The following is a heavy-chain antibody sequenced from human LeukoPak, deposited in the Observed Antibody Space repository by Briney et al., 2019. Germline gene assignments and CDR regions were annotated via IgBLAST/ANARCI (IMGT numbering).Heavy chain of an antibody. V-gene: IGHV3-21*01. CDR1: GFTFSNYN. Sequence: GGSLRLSCAASGFTFSNYNMNWVRQAPGKGLEWVSSISSSSSYIYYADSVKGRFTISRDNAKNSLYLQMNSLRAEDTAVYYCARDGTTSTSVYYGMDVWGQGTTVTVSS. J-gene: IGHJ6*02. D-gene: IGHD1-7*01. CDR2: ISSSSSYI. CDR3: ARDGTTSTSVYYGMDV.